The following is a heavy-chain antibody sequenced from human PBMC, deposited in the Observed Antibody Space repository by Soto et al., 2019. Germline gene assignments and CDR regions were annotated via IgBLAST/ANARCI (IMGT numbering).Heavy chain of an antibody. D-gene: IGHD3-3*01. J-gene: IGHJ6*02. V-gene: IGHV4-34*01. CDR2: INHIGIT. Sequence: SETLSLTCAVYVGSFSGYYWSWIRQPPGKGLEWIGEINHIGITNYNPSLKSRVTISVDTSKNQFSLKLSSVTAADTAVYYCARNDFWSGYYTRRVGGNYYGMDVWGQGTTVTVSS. CDR3: ARNDFWSGYYTRRVGGNYYGMDV. CDR1: VGSFSGYY.